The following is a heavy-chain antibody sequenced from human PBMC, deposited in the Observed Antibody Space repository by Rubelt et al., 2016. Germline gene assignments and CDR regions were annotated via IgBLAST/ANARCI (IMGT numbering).Heavy chain of an antibody. J-gene: IGHJ6*02. CDR3: ARDEYPSGAAAPHYYYYGMDV. Sequence: GSGGALVQPGGSLRLSCVASGDTFSKYWMAWVRQAPGKGPEWVANINEDGSEKYYVDSVKGRFTISRDNAKNSLYLQMNSLRDEDTAVYYCARDEYPSGAAAPHYYYYGMDVWGQGTTVTVSS. V-gene: IGHV3-7*05. CDR1: GDTFSKYW. D-gene: IGHD6-13*01. CDR2: INEDGSEK.